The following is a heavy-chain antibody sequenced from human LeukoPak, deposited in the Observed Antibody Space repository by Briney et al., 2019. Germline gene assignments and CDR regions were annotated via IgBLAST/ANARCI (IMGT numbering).Heavy chain of an antibody. J-gene: IGHJ6*03. CDR3: ARGLGYCSSTSCPPSYYYYYMDV. CDR2: INHSGST. D-gene: IGHD2-2*01. CDR1: GGSFSGYY. V-gene: IGHV4-34*01. Sequence: SETLSLTCAVYGGSFSGYYWSWIRQPPGKGLEWIGEINHSGSTNYNPSLKSRVTISVDTSKNQFSLKLSSVTAADTAVYYCARGLGYCSSTSCPPSYYYYYMDVWGKGTTVTVSS.